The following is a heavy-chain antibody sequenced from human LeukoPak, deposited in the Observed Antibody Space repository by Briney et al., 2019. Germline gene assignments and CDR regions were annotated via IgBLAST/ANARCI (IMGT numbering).Heavy chain of an antibody. J-gene: IGHJ4*02. V-gene: IGHV3-30*18. D-gene: IGHD5-18*01. Sequence: PGRSLRLSCAASGFTFSNYGMHWVRQAPGKGLEWVAVISYDRSNEYYADSVKGRFTISRDNSKNTLYLQMNSLRAEDTAVYYCAKEARDTRGYGYGEGGFDYWGQGTLVTVSS. CDR1: GFTFSNYG. CDR2: ISYDRSNE. CDR3: AKEARDTRGYGYGEGGFDY.